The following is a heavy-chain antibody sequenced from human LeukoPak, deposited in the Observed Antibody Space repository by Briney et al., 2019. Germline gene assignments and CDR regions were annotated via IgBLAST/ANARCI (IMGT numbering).Heavy chain of an antibody. J-gene: IGHJ4*02. V-gene: IGHV3-23*01. CDR2: ISGSGGST. Sequence: PGGSLRLSCAASGFTFSSYAMSWVRQAPGKGLEWVSAISGSGGSTYYADSVRGRFTISRDNSKNTLYLQMNSLRAEDTAVYYCAKGKVATTYFDYWGQGTLVTVSS. CDR1: GFTFSSYA. D-gene: IGHD5-12*01. CDR3: AKGKVATTYFDY.